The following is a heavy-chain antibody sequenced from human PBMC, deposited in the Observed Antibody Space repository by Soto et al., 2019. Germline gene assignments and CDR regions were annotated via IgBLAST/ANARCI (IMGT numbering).Heavy chain of an antibody. D-gene: IGHD2-15*01. CDR2: FDPEDGET. J-gene: IGHJ4*02. Sequence: QVQLVQSGAEVKKPGASVKVSCKVSGYTLTELSMHWVRQAPGKGLEWMGGFDPEDGETIYAQKFQGRVTMTEDTSTDTAYMELSSLRSEDTAVYYCAIETHLGYCSGGSCYESDYWGQGTLVTVSS. CDR3: AIETHLGYCSGGSCYESDY. CDR1: GYTLTELS. V-gene: IGHV1-24*01.